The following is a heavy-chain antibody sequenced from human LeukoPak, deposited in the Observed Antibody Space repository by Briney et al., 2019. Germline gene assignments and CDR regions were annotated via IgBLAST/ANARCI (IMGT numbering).Heavy chain of an antibody. J-gene: IGHJ6*03. V-gene: IGHV4-59*01. Sequence: SETLSLTCTVSGGSTSSYYWSWIRQPPGKGLEWIGYIYYSGSTNYNPSLKSRVTISVDTSKNQFSLKLSSVTAADTAVYYCARYNYYDSSGYYYYYYMDVWGKGTTVTVSS. CDR3: ARYNYYDSSGYYYYYYMDV. CDR1: GGSTSSYY. CDR2: IYYSGST. D-gene: IGHD3-22*01.